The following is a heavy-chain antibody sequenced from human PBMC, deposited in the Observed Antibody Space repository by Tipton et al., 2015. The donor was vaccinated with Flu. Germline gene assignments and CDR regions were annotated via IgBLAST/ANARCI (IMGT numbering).Heavy chain of an antibody. CDR3: ARDTGRHSDGNNYYFPYFDY. D-gene: IGHD4/OR15-4a*01. V-gene: IGHV3-7*01. Sequence: SLRLSCAASGFTFSRYWMGWVRQAPGKGLEWTANINPDESVKNYVDSVKGRFTISRDNAKNSLFLQLNSLRAEDTAVYYCARDTGRHSDGNNYYFPYFDYWGQGALVTVSS. CDR2: INPDESVK. CDR1: GFTFSRYW. J-gene: IGHJ4*02.